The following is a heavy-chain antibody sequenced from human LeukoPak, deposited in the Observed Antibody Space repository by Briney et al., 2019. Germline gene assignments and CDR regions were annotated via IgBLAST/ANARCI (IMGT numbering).Heavy chain of an antibody. V-gene: IGHV4-59*08. CDR1: GGSISGYY. D-gene: IGHD6-19*01. J-gene: IGHJ4*02. CDR3: ARRAKAVTGLDY. CDR2: IYYSGGT. Sequence: SETLSLTCTVSGGSISGYYWSWIRQPPGKGLEWIGYIYYSGGTNYNPSLKSRVTISVDTSKNQFSLKLTSVTAADTAVYYCARRAKAVTGLDYWGQGTLVTVAS.